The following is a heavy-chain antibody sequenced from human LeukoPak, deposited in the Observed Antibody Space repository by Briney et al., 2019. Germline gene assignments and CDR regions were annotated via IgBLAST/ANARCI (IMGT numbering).Heavy chain of an antibody. J-gene: IGHJ6*02. D-gene: IGHD2-2*02. CDR2: IYSGGST. CDR3: ARELGYCSSTSCYRPRAGYYYYGMDV. V-gene: IGHV3-53*04. CDR1: GFTVSSNY. Sequence: GGSLRLSCAASGFTVSSNYMSWVRQAPGKGLEWGSVIYSGGSTYYADSVKGRFTISRHNSKNTLYLQMNSLRAEDTAVYYCARELGYCSSTSCYRPRAGYYYYGMDVWGQGTTVTVSS.